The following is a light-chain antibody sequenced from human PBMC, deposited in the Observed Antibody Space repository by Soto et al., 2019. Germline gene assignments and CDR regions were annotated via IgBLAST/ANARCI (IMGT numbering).Light chain of an antibody. V-gene: IGKV3-11*01. CDR1: QSVSSY. CDR3: QQRRNWPPWT. J-gene: IGKJ1*01. CDR2: DAS. Sequence: EIVLTQSPATLSLSPGERATLSCRASQSVSSYLAWYQQKPGQAPRLLIYDASNRATGIPARFSGSGSGTDFTFTISIIESEDFAVYYCQQRRNWPPWTFGQGTKVDI.